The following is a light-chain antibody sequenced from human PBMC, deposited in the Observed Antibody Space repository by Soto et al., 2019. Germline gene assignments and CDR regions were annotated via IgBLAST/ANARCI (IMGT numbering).Light chain of an antibody. CDR3: GTWDTSLSVVV. Sequence: QSVLTQPPSVSAAPGQKVTMSCSGSSSNIGNNYVSWYQQLPGTTPKLLIYDNDKRPSGIPDRFSGSKSGTSATLDITGLQTGDEADYYCGTWDTSLSVVVFGGGTKLTVL. CDR2: DND. CDR1: SSNIGNNY. J-gene: IGLJ2*01. V-gene: IGLV1-51*01.